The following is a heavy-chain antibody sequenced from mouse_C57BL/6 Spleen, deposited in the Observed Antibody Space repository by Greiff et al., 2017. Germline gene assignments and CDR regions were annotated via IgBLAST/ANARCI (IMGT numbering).Heavy chain of an antibody. CDR3: ERGDYSNDMDY. Sequence: EVLLVESGGGLVKPGGSLKLSCAASGFTFSDYGMHWVRQAPEKGLEWVAYISSGSSTIYYADTVKGRFTISSDNAKNTLYLQMTSLRSEDAAMYYCERGDYSNDMDYWGQGTSVTVSS. D-gene: IGHD2-12*01. J-gene: IGHJ4*01. CDR1: GFTFSDYG. CDR2: ISSGSSTI. V-gene: IGHV5-17*01.